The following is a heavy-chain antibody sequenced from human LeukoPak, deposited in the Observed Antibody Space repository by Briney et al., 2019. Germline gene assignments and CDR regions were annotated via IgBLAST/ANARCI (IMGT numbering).Heavy chain of an antibody. D-gene: IGHD6-19*01. CDR1: GYTFTSSD. J-gene: IGHJ5*02. CDR3: ARSYTSGWYGWFDP. V-gene: IGHV1-8*03. CDR2: MNPNSVNT. Sequence: ASVKVSCKASGYTFTSSDINWGRQTTGQGLEWMGWMNPNSVNTGYAQKLQGRVTITRNTSVNTAYLELSSLRSEDTAVYYCARSYTSGWYGWFDPWGQGTLVTVSS.